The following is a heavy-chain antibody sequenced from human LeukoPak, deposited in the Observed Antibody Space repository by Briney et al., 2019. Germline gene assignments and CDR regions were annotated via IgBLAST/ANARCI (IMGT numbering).Heavy chain of an antibody. CDR2: IFISGGT. Sequence: SETLSLTCTVSGDSITSGSYYWSWIRQPAGKGLGWIGRIFISGGTNYNPSLRSRVTMSLDTSKNQFSLKLYSVTAADTAVYYCARGGSTLHSAGGHDIEFYYYYYMDVWGKGTRVTISS. D-gene: IGHD3-9*01. CDR1: GDSITSGSYY. J-gene: IGHJ6*03. V-gene: IGHV4-61*02. CDR3: ARGGSTLHSAGGHDIEFYYYYYMDV.